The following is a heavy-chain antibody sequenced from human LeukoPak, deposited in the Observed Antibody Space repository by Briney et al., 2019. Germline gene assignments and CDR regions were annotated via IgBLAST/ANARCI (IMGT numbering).Heavy chain of an antibody. V-gene: IGHV3-9*01. D-gene: IGHD6-13*01. CDR2: ISWNSGSI. J-gene: IGHJ3*02. Sequence: GGPLRLSCAASGFTFDDYAMHWVRQAPGKGLEWVSGISWNSGSIGYADSVKGRFTISRDNAKNSLYLQMNSLRAEDTALYYCAKDIGVAAAAFDAFDIWGQGTMVTVSS. CDR3: AKDIGVAAAAFDAFDI. CDR1: GFTFDDYA.